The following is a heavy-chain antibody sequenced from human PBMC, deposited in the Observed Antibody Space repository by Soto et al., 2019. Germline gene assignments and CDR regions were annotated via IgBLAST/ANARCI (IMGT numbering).Heavy chain of an antibody. J-gene: IGHJ6*02. D-gene: IGHD1-26*01. CDR1: GYIFTGYF. V-gene: IGHV1-2*02. CDR2: INPNTSAT. Sequence: ASVKVSCKASGYIFTGYFIQWLRQAPGQGLEWMGWINPNTSATNYAQKFQGRVTMTRDTSLGAAYMELTSLRPDDTALYYCARIKWGRDHYYGMDLWGQGTTVTVSS. CDR3: ARIKWGRDHYYGMDL.